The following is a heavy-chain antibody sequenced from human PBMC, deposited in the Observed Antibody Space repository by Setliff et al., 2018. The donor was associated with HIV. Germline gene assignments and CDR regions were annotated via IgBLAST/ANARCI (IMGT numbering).Heavy chain of an antibody. CDR1: GFTFGDFC. CDR3: ASIELAAMVPVDY. V-gene: IGHV3-48*01. D-gene: IGHD5-18*01. J-gene: IGHJ4*02. Sequence: SGGSLRLSCETSGFTFGDFCMNWVRQAPGKGLEWISYISSKRTSIYYADSVKGRFTISRDNDRNSLYLQMNSLRAEDTAVYYCASIELAAMVPVDYWGQGTLVTVSS. CDR2: ISSKRTSI.